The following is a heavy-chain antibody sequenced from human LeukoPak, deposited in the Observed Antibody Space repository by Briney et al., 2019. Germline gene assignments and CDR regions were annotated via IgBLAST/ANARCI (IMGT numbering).Heavy chain of an antibody. J-gene: IGHJ4*02. D-gene: IGHD1-26*01. CDR1: GGTFSSYT. CDR2: IIPILGIA. CDR3: ARDRGGSYFDY. Sequence: GSSVKVSCKASGGTFSSYTISWVRQAPGQGLEWVGRIIPILGIANYAQKFQGRVTITADKSTSTAYMELSSLRSEDTAVYYCARDRGGSYFDYGGQGTLVTVSS. V-gene: IGHV1-69*04.